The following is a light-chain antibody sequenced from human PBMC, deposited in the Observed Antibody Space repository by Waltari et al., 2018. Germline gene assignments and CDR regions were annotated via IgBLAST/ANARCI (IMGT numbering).Light chain of an antibody. Sequence: VLTQSPATLSLSPGERATLSRRASQSVYSYLAWYQQKPGLPPRLLIYDASSRATGIPARFVGSGSGTDFTLTISRLEPEDFAVYYCQERSNWPGGSFGGGTKVEIK. V-gene: IGKV3-11*01. J-gene: IGKJ4*01. CDR2: DAS. CDR3: QERSNWPGGS. CDR1: QSVYSY.